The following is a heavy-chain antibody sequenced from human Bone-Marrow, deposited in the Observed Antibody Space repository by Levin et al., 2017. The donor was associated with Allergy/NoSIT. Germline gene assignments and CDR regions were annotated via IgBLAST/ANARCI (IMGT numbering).Heavy chain of an antibody. J-gene: IGHJ4*02. V-gene: IGHV3-48*01. CDR3: VRGLPDY. CDR1: GFTFSSYS. Sequence: PVGSLRLSCATSGFTFSSYSMNWVRQAPGKGLEWVSYINSSSGTIYYADSVKGRFTISRDNAKKSLYLQMSSLRVEDTAVYYCVRGLPDYWGQGTLVTVSS. CDR2: INSSSGTI.